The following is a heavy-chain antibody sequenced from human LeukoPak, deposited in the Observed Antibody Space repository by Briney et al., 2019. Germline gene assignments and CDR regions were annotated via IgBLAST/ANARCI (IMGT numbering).Heavy chain of an antibody. CDR2: IDTSGST. Sequence: GGSLRLSCAASGFTVSSNYMSWVRQAPGKGLEWVSVIDTSGSTYYADSVKGRFTISRDNSKNTLYLQMNSLRAEDTAVYYCASPYGSGNAFDIWGQGTMVTVSS. J-gene: IGHJ3*02. CDR1: GFTVSSNY. V-gene: IGHV3-53*01. D-gene: IGHD3-10*01. CDR3: ASPYGSGNAFDI.